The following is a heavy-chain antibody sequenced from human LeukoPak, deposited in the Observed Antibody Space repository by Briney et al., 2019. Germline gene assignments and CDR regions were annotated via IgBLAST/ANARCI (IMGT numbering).Heavy chain of an antibody. CDR1: GGSISSYY. Sequence: KPSETLSLTCSVSGGSISSYYWSWIRQPPGKGLDWIAYIYYSGSTNYNPSLKSRVTISVDTSKNQFSLKLTSVTAADTAVYYCAGSGRSTNFGLIDAFDIWGQGTMVTVSS. J-gene: IGHJ3*02. CDR3: AGSGRSTNFGLIDAFDI. CDR2: IYYSGST. V-gene: IGHV4-59*01. D-gene: IGHD3-3*01.